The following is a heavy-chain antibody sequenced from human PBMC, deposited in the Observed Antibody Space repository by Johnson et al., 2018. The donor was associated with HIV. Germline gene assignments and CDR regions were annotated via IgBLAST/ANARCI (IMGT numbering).Heavy chain of an antibody. V-gene: IGHV3-48*04. CDR1: GFTFSTYD. CDR2: ISSSGSTI. J-gene: IGHJ3*02. CDR3: ASPSAVDAFDI. Sequence: VQLVESGGGLVQPGGSLRLSCAASGFTFSTYDMHWVRQAPGKGLEWVSYISSSGSTIYYADSVKGRFTITRDNDKNSLYLQMNSLRAEDTAVYYCASPSAVDAFDIWGQGTMVTVSS.